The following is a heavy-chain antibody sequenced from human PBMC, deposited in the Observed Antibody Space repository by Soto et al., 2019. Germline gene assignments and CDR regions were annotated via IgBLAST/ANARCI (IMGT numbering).Heavy chain of an antibody. D-gene: IGHD3-10*01. Sequence: QVHLVQSGAEVKNPGASVKVSCKASGYTFTSHGISWVRQAPGQGLEWMGWISSVTGRTNYAQSLQGRVTMTTDTSTTTAYMELTSLTSDDTAVYYCARDISYGSGTAYGYWGQGTPVTVSS. CDR2: ISSVTGRT. CDR1: GYTFTSHG. CDR3: ARDISYGSGTAYGY. J-gene: IGHJ4*02. V-gene: IGHV1-18*01.